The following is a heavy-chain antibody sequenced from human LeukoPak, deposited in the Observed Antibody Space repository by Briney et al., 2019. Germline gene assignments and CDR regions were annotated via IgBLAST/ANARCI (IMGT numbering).Heavy chain of an antibody. CDR3: ARHEWGITNAFDI. J-gene: IGHJ3*02. D-gene: IGHD1-14*01. CDR1: GGSFSSSDYY. Sequence: SETLSLTCTVSGGSFSSSDYYWGWIRQPPGKGLEWIGSIYYSGTTYYNPSLKSRGTISGDTSKKQFSLTLRSVTAADTAVYYCARHEWGITNAFDIWGQGTMVTVSS. CDR2: IYYSGTT. V-gene: IGHV4-39*01.